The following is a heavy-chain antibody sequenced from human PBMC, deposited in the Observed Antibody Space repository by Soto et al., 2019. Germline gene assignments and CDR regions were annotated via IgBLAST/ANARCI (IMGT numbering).Heavy chain of an antibody. D-gene: IGHD6-6*01. CDR3: ARDSFPPYSSSSKGFDY. CDR2: LDYSGTT. V-gene: IGHV4-59*01. J-gene: IGHJ4*02. Sequence: SETLSLTCTVPGGSISSYYWNWIRQPPGKGLEWIASLDYSGTTNYNPSLKSRITTSVDPSKKQFSLKMRSVTAADTAVYYCARDSFPPYSSSSKGFDYWGQGRLVTVSS. CDR1: GGSISSYY.